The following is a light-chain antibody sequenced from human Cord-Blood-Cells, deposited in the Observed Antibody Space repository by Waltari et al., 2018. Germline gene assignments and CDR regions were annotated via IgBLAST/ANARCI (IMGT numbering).Light chain of an antibody. J-gene: IGLJ1*01. Sequence: QSALTQPASVSGSPGQSITIPCTGTSSDVGGYNYVSWYQQYPGNAPKLMIYDVSNRPAGVSNRFSGSKSGNTASLTISGLQAEDEADYYCSSYTSSSTLLYVFGTGTKVTVL. CDR3: SSYTSSSTLLYV. V-gene: IGLV2-14*01. CDR2: DVS. CDR1: SSDVGGYNY.